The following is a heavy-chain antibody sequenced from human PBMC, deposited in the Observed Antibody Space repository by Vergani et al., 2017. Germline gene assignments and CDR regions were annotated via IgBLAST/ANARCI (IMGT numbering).Heavy chain of an antibody. V-gene: IGHV1-69*01. D-gene: IGHD3-3*01. CDR1: GGTFSSYA. J-gene: IGHJ6*02. Sequence: QVQLVQSGAEVKKPGSSVKVSCKASGGTFSSYAISWVRQAPGQGLEWMGGIIPFFGTANYAQKFQGRVTITADESTSTAYMELSSLRSEDTAVYYCASRDITIFGVVIIRGYYYYGMDVWGQGTTVTVSS. CDR3: ASRDITIFGVVIIRGYYYYGMDV. CDR2: IIPFFGTA.